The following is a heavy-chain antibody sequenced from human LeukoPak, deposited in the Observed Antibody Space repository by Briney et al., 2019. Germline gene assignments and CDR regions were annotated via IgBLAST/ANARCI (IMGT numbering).Heavy chain of an antibody. J-gene: IGHJ4*02. V-gene: IGHV3-23*01. CDR3: AKVWFGEDTYLDF. CDR1: GFTFSSYA. Sequence: GGSLRLPCAASGFTFSSYAMSWVRQAPGKGLEWVSGISGTGGSTYYADSVKGRFTISRDNSKNTLYLQINSLRAEDTAVYFCAKVWFGEDTYLDFWGQGTLVTVSS. D-gene: IGHD3-10*01. CDR2: ISGTGGST.